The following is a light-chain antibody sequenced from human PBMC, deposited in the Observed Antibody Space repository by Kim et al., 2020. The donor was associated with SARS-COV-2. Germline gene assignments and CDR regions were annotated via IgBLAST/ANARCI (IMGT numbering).Light chain of an antibody. CDR3: QSADSSGTYRGV. V-gene: IGLV3-25*03. J-gene: IGLJ2*01. CDR2: KDS. Sequence: PVQTARITCSGDALPKQYAYWYLQKPGQAPVLVIYKDSVRPSGIPERFSGSSSGTTVTLTISGVQAEDEADYYCQSADSSGTYRGVFGGGTQLTVL. CDR1: ALPKQY.